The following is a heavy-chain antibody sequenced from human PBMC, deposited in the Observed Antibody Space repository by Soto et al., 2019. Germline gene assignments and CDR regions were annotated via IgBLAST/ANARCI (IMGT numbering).Heavy chain of an antibody. CDR1: AFTFGNFW. CDR2: IGPDGTAI. Sequence: PGGSLRLSCSDSAFTFGNFWIHCVRHPPGKGLEWVSPIGPDGTAIVYADSVKGRFIICRDHARNTVYLQMNRLEAEATAVSYRAKLPWEVAPSWGQGTLVTVSS. CDR3: AKLPWEVAPS. V-gene: IGHV3-74*03. J-gene: IGHJ5*02. D-gene: IGHD1-26*01.